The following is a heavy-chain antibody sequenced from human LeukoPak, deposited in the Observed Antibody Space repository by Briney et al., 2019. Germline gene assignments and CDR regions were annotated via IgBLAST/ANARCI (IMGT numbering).Heavy chain of an antibody. CDR1: GFTFSSYS. CDR3: ARDLLPRRRYGSGRGVFDY. CDR2: ISSSSSYI. Sequence: PGGSLRLSCAASGFTFSSYSMNWVRQAPGKGLEWVSSISSSSSYIYYADSVKGRFTISRDNAKNSLYLQMNSLRAEDTAVYYCARDLLPRRRYGSGRGVFDYWGQGTLVTVSS. D-gene: IGHD3-10*01. J-gene: IGHJ4*02. V-gene: IGHV3-21*01.